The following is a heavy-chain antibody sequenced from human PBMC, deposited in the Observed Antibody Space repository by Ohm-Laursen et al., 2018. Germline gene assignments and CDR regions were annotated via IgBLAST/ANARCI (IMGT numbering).Heavy chain of an antibody. CDR3: ARDRIAARRGDFDY. Sequence: GSLRLSCAASGFSLSSYSMNWARQAPGKGLQWVSYIDTSSRGIYSADSVKGRFTISRDNAKNSLYLQMNSLRAEDTAVYYCARDRIAARRGDFDYWGQGTLVTVSS. V-gene: IGHV3-48*01. D-gene: IGHD6-6*01. CDR2: IDTSSRGI. J-gene: IGHJ4*02. CDR1: GFSLSSYS.